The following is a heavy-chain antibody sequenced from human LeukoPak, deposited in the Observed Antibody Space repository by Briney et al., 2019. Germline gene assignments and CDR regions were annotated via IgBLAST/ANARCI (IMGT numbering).Heavy chain of an antibody. V-gene: IGHV3-66*01. CDR3: ARDGGYRDYFDY. J-gene: IGHJ4*02. D-gene: IGHD3-16*01. Sequence: GGSLRLSCAASGFTVSSNYMSWVRQAPGKGLEWVSVIYSGGSTYYADSVKGGFTISRDNSKSTLYLQMNSLRAEDTAVYYCARDGGYRDYFDYWGQGTLVTVSS. CDR2: IYSGGST. CDR1: GFTVSSNY.